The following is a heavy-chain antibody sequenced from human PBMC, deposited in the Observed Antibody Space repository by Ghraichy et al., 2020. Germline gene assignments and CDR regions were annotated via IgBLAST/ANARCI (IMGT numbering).Heavy chain of an antibody. Sequence: SETLSLTCAVYGGSFSGYYWSWIRQPPGKGLEWIGEINHSGSTNYNPSLKSRVTISVDTSKNQFSLKLSSVTAADTAVYYCARDRRGSGSYYHNWFDPWGQGTLVTVSS. D-gene: IGHD3-10*01. CDR2: INHSGST. V-gene: IGHV4-34*01. J-gene: IGHJ5*02. CDR1: GGSFSGYY. CDR3: ARDRRGSGSYYHNWFDP.